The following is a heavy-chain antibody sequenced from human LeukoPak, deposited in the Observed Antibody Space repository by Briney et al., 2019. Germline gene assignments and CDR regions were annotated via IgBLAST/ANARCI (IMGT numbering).Heavy chain of an antibody. CDR2: MNPNSGNI. CDR1: GYTFTSYD. Sequence: ASVKVSCKASGYTFTSYDINWVRQATGQGLEWMGWMNPNSGNIGYAQNFQGRVTITRDTSIGTVYMELSSLRAEDTAVYYCAKDFGELLGYWGQGTLVTVSS. D-gene: IGHD1-26*01. V-gene: IGHV1-8*03. CDR3: AKDFGELLGY. J-gene: IGHJ4*02.